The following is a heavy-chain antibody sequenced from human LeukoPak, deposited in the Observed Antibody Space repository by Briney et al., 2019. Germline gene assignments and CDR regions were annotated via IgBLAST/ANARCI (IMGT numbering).Heavy chain of an antibody. CDR3: AREKVRQSGMDV. CDR2: INPNSGGT. D-gene: IGHD2-2*01. Sequence: ASVKVSCKTSGYTFTGYYMHWVRQAPGQGLEWMGRINPNSGGTNYAQKFQGRVTMTRDTSISTAYMELSRLRSDDTAVYYCAREKVRQSGMDVWGQGTTVTVSS. CDR1: GYTFTGYY. V-gene: IGHV1-2*06. J-gene: IGHJ6*02.